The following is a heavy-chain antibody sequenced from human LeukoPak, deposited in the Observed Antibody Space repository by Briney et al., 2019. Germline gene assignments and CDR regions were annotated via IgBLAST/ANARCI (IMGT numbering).Heavy chain of an antibody. CDR2: ISANGGNP. D-gene: IGHD2-15*01. CDR1: GFTFSNYV. J-gene: IGHJ5*02. V-gene: IGHV3-23*01. Sequence: GGSLRLSCAASGFTFSNYVMTWVRQASGKGLEWVSAISANGGNPYYADSVKGRFAISRDNSKNSLYLQMNSLRAEDTAVYYCARSNPKQVAQLIDPWGQGTLVTVSS. CDR3: ARSNPKQVAQLIDP.